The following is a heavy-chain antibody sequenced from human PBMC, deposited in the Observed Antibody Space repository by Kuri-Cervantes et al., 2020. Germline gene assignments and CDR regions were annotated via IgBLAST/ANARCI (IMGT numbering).Heavy chain of an antibody. D-gene: IGHD3-3*01. J-gene: IGHJ4*02. CDR1: GFTFSSHD. V-gene: IGHV3-13*01. Sequence: GESLKISCAASGFTFSSHDMHWVRQATGKGLEWVSAIGTAGDTYYPGSVKGRFTISRENAKNSLYLQMNSLRAEDTAVYYCARAQRSGFFAYAGGGYFDYWGQGTLVTVSS. CDR2: IGTAGDT. CDR3: ARAQRSGFFAYAGGGYFDY.